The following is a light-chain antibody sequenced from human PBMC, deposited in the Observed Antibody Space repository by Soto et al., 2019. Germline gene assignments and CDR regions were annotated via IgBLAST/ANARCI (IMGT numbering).Light chain of an antibody. J-gene: IGKJ4*01. V-gene: IGKV1-5*03. CDR2: KAS. CDR3: QQYNSYPLT. CDR1: QSISSW. Sequence: DIQMTQSPSTLSASVGDRVTITCRGSQSISSWLAWYQQKPGKAPNLLIYKASSLESGVTSRFSGSGSGTEFTLTISSLQPDDFAPYCCQQYNSYPLTFGGGTKVEIK.